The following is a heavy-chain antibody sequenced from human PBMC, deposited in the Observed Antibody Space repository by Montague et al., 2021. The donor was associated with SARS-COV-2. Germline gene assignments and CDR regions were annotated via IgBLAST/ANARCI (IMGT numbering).Heavy chain of an antibody. V-gene: IGHV4-39*01. J-gene: IGHJ6*02. CDR1: GGSISSSSYY. D-gene: IGHD4-23*01. Sequence: SETLSLTCTVSGGSISSSSYYWGWIRQPPGKGLEWIGSIYYSGSNYYNPSLKSRVTISVDTSKSQFSLNLSSVTAADTAVYYCARWVETYYYYYGMDVWGHGTTVTVSS. CDR3: ARWVETYYYYYGMDV. CDR2: IYYSGSN.